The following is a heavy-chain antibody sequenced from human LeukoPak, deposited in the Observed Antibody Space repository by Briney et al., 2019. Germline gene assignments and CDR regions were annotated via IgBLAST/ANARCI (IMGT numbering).Heavy chain of an antibody. CDR2: INTNTGKP. Sequence: GASVKVSCKASGYTFTGYYMHWVRQAPGQGLEWVGWINTNTGKPTYAQGFTGRFVFSLDTSVSTTYLQINSLKAEDTAVYYCARGGSEYAFWSVQRSNWFDPWGQGTLITVSS. J-gene: IGHJ5*02. V-gene: IGHV7-4-1*02. D-gene: IGHD3-3*01. CDR3: ARGGSEYAFWSVQRSNWFDP. CDR1: GYTFTGYY.